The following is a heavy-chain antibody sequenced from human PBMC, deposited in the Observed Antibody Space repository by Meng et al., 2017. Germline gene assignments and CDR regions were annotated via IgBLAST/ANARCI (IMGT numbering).Heavy chain of an antibody. J-gene: IGHJ4*02. Sequence: GALGVSGPGRGRPSEPLSLTCTVSGGSVGSGNYYWSWIRQPPGKGLEWIGYIVYSGSTTYNPSLKTRVTISVDTSKNQFSLKLTSVTAADTAVYFCARDVGGDYETLFDYWGQGTLVTVSS. CDR2: IVYSGST. V-gene: IGHV4-61*01. D-gene: IGHD4-17*01. CDR1: GGSVGSGNYY. CDR3: ARDVGGDYETLFDY.